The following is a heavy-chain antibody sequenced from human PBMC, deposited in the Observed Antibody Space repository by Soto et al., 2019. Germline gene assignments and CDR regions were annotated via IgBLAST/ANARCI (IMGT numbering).Heavy chain of an antibody. CDR1: GFTFSSYG. CDR3: ARVTYYYDYDAFDI. D-gene: IGHD3-22*01. Sequence: QVQLVESGGGVVQPGRSLRLSCAASGFTFSSYGMHWVRQAPGKGLEWVAVIWYDGSNKYYADSVKGRFTISRDNSKNTLYLQMNSLRAEDTAVYYSARVTYYYDYDAFDIWGQGTMVTVSS. V-gene: IGHV3-33*01. J-gene: IGHJ3*02. CDR2: IWYDGSNK.